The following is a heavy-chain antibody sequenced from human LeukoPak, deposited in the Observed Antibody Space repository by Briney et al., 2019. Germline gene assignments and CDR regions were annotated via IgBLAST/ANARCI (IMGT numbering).Heavy chain of an antibody. V-gene: IGHV3-7*04. D-gene: IGHD2-2*01. J-gene: IGHJ6*03. Sequence: GGSLRLSCAASGFTFSSYWMSWVRQAPGKGLEWVANIKQDGTDKYYVGSVEGRFTISRDNAKNSLYLQMNSLRAEDTAVYYCAGARPMRHYYMDVWGKGTTVTVSS. CDR3: AGARPMRHYYMDV. CDR2: IKQDGTDK. CDR1: GFTFSSYW.